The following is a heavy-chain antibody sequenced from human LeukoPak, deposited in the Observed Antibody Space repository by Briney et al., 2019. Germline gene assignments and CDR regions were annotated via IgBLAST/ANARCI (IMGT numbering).Heavy chain of an antibody. J-gene: IGHJ5*02. CDR2: IIPIFGTA. CDR1: GGTFSSYA. V-gene: IGHV1-69*05. Sequence: ASVKASCKASGGTFSSYAISWVRQAPGQGLEWMGGIIPIFGTANYAQKFQGRVTITTDESTSTVYMELSSLRSEDTAVYYCARSGSYSEWFDPWGQGTLVTVSS. D-gene: IGHD1-26*01. CDR3: ARSGSYSEWFDP.